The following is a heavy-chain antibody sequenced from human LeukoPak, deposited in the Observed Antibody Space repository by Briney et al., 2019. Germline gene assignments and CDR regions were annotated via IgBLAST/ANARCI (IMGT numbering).Heavy chain of an antibody. D-gene: IGHD3-22*01. V-gene: IGHV3-66*01. Sequence: PGGSLRLSCAASGFTVSSNYMSWVRQAPGKGLEWVSVIYSGGSTYYADSVKGRFTISRDNSKNTLYLQMNSLRAEDTAVYYCARDPRGTYYYDSSGRFDYWGQGTLVTVSS. CDR3: ARDPRGTYYYDSSGRFDY. J-gene: IGHJ4*02. CDR1: GFTVSSNY. CDR2: IYSGGST.